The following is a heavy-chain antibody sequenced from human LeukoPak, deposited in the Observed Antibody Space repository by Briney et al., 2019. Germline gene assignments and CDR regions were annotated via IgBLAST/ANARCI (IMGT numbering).Heavy chain of an antibody. Sequence: GESLKISCKGSGYRFTTYCIGWVRQMPGKGLEWMGTIYPGDSETRYSPPFQGQVIISADKSINTAYLQWSSLKASDTAMYYCARHPKCTGGSCSADAFDIWGQGTMVTVSS. D-gene: IGHD2-15*01. V-gene: IGHV5-51*01. CDR3: ARHPKCTGGSCSADAFDI. CDR1: GYRFTTYC. CDR2: IYPGDSET. J-gene: IGHJ3*02.